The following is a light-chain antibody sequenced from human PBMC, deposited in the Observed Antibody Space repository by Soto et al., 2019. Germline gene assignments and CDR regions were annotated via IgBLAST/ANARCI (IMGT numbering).Light chain of an antibody. CDR2: AVN. J-gene: IGLJ1*01. Sequence: QSALTQPASVSGSPGQSITISCTGTGSDVGGYNYVSWYQHHPSKAPKLIIYAVNERPSGVSNRFSGSKSGNTASLTISGLQPEDEADYYCNSYTSSSTLVFGTGTKVTVL. CDR3: NSYTSSSTLV. CDR1: GSDVGGYNY. V-gene: IGLV2-14*03.